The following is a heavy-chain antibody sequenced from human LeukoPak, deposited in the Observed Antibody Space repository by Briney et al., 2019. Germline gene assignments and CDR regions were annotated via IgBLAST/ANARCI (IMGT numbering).Heavy chain of an antibody. CDR1: GFTFSSYW. Sequence: GGSLRLSCAASGFTFSSYWMHWVRQAPGKGLVWVSRINTDGSSTSYADSVKGRFTIARDNAKNTLYLQMNSLRAEDTAVYYCAGGAPGYDFWSGYYTETTFSIDYWGQGTLVTVSS. J-gene: IGHJ4*02. CDR2: INTDGSST. D-gene: IGHD3-3*01. CDR3: AGGAPGYDFWSGYYTETTFSIDY. V-gene: IGHV3-74*01.